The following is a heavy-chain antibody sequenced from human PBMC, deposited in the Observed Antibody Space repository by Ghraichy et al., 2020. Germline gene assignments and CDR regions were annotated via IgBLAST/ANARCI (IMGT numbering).Heavy chain of an antibody. D-gene: IGHD1-14*01. V-gene: IGHV3-7*01. CDR2: IKQDGSDK. J-gene: IGHJ3*02. CDR3: ARRSNNLQYLVNYDAFDI. Sequence: GGSLRLSCAASGFTFSSYWMSWVRQAPGKGLEWVANIKQDGSDKYYVDSVKGRFTVSRDNAKNSLFLQMSSLRAADTALYYCARRSNNLQYLVNYDAFDIWGQGTMVTVSS. CDR1: GFTFSSYW.